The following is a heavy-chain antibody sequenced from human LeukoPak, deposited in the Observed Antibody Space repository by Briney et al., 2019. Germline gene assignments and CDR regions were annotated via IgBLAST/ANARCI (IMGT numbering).Heavy chain of an antibody. D-gene: IGHD6-6*01. Sequence: GASVKVSCKASGYTFTSYDINWVRQATGQGLEWMGWMNPNSGNTGYAQKFQGRVTMTRNTSISTAYMELSRLRSDDTAVYYCARVGLYSSSSAYYFDYWGQGTLVTVSS. J-gene: IGHJ4*02. V-gene: IGHV1-8*01. CDR1: GYTFTSYD. CDR3: ARVGLYSSSSAYYFDY. CDR2: MNPNSGNT.